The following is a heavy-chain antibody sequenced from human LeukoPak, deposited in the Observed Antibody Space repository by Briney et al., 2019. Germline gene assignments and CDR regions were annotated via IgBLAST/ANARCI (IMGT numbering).Heavy chain of an antibody. J-gene: IGHJ4*02. V-gene: IGHV1-69*05. Sequence: SVKVSCKASGGTFSSYAISWVRQAPGQGLEWMGGIIPIFGTANYAQKFQGRVTITTDESTSTAYMELSSLRSEDTAVYYCARWRDDYGGNFYFDYWGQGTLVTVSS. D-gene: IGHD4-23*01. CDR1: GGTFSSYA. CDR3: ARWRDDYGGNFYFDY. CDR2: IIPIFGTA.